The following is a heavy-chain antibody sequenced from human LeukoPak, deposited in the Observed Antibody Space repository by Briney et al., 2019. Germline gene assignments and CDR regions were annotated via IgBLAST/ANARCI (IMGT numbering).Heavy chain of an antibody. D-gene: IGHD1-26*01. CDR1: GFTFDTYW. V-gene: IGHV3-7*01. CDR3: AREGVPGATAHHYDY. Sequence: PGGSLRLSCAVTGFTFDTYWMSWVRQVPGKGLEWVANINQDGSAKYYVDSVEDRFTISRDNAKNSLYLQMNSLRAEDTGVYYCAREGVPGATAHHYDYWGQGSLVTVSS. J-gene: IGHJ4*02. CDR2: INQDGSAK.